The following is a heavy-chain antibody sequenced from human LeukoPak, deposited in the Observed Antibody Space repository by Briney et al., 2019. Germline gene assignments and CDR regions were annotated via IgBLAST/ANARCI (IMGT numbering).Heavy chain of an antibody. V-gene: IGHV4-31*03. D-gene: IGHD2-15*01. CDR3: ARLLYCSGGSCYYWDY. CDR1: GGSISSGGYY. CDR2: IYYSGST. J-gene: IGHJ4*02. Sequence: KTSETLSLTCTVSGGSISSGGYYWSWIRQHPEKGLEWIGYIYYSGSTYCNPSLKSRVTISVDTSKNQFSLKLTSVTAADTAVYYCARLLYCSGGSCYYWDYWGQGTLVAVSS.